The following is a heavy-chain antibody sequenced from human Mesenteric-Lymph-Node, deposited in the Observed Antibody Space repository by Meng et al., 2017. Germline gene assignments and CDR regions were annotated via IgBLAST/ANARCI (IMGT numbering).Heavy chain of an antibody. J-gene: IGHJ4*02. Sequence: VQSGARVKKPGASVKDPCKASGHTFTGYYLPWVRQAPGQGLEWMGRINPNSGGTNYAQKFQGRVTMTRDTSISTAYMELSRLRSDDTAVYYCARGSRIAAAGTRRYYFDYWGQGTLVTVSS. V-gene: IGHV1-2*06. CDR2: INPNSGGT. CDR3: ARGSRIAAAGTRRYYFDY. D-gene: IGHD6-13*01. CDR1: GHTFTGYY.